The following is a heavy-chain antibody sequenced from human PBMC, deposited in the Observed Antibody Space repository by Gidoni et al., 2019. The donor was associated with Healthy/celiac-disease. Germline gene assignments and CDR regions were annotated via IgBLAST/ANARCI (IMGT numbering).Heavy chain of an antibody. V-gene: IGHV4-30-4*01. Sequence: QVQLQESVPGLVKPSQTLSLTYTVSGGSLSSGDSYLSWIRQTPGKGLEWIGYICYSGSTYYNPSLKSRVTISVDTSKNQFSMKLSSVTAADTAVYYCARDYLGGHYCTNGVCREPAGRPLDDFDIWGQGTMVTVSS. D-gene: IGHD2-8*01. CDR1: GGSLSSGDSY. CDR3: ARDYLGGHYCTNGVCREPAGRPLDDFDI. CDR2: ICYSGST. J-gene: IGHJ3*02.